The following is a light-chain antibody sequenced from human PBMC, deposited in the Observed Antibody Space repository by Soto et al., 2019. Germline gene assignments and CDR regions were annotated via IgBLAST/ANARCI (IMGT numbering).Light chain of an antibody. V-gene: IGKV1-5*01. CDR1: QDISNF. J-gene: IGKJ2*01. CDR3: QQHDDFSHAT. Sequence: DLQMTQSPSTLSASVGDRVTISCRASQDISNFLAWYQHKPGKAPKLLIYDASTLQTGVPSRFRGSGFGTEFTLTISGLQPDDFATYYCQQHDDFSHATFGQGTKVEIK. CDR2: DAS.